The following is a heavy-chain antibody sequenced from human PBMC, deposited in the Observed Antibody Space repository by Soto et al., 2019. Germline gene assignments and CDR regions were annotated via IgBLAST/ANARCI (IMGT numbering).Heavy chain of an antibody. CDR1: GGSISSGDYY. CDR2: IYYSGST. J-gene: IGHJ3*02. CDR3: ARGVLDYFDSSGTQSHAFDI. V-gene: IGHV4-30-4*01. D-gene: IGHD3-22*01. Sequence: QVQLQESGPGLVKPSQTLSLTCTVSGGSISSGDYYWSWIRQPPGKGLEWIGYIYYSGSTYYNPSLKSRVTISVDTSKNHSSLKLSSVTAADTAVYYCARGVLDYFDSSGTQSHAFDIWGQGTMVTVSS.